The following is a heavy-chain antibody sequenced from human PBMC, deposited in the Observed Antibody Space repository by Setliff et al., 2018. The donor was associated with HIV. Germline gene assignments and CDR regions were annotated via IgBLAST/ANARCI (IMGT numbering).Heavy chain of an antibody. Sequence: PSETLSLTCTVSGGSISSGSYCWTWIRQPAGRGLEWIGHIYTSGGTNYNPSLKSRVTISADTSKNQSSLTLTSVTAADTAVYYCARDDYVWGSYRRFDYWGQGALVTVSS. CDR1: GGSISSGSYC. D-gene: IGHD3-16*02. CDR3: ARDDYVWGSYRRFDY. V-gene: IGHV4-61*09. J-gene: IGHJ4*02. CDR2: IYTSGGT.